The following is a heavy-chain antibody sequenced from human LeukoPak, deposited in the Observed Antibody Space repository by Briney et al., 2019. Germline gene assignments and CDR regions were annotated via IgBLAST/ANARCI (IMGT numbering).Heavy chain of an antibody. V-gene: IGHV1-18*01. CDR3: ARAGPVMYYYDSSGKNWFDP. CDR2: ISAYNGNT. D-gene: IGHD3-22*01. J-gene: IGHJ5*02. Sequence: ASVKVSCKASGYTFTSYGISWVRQAPGQGLEWMGWISAYNGNTNYAQKLQGRVTMTTDTSTSTAYMGLRSLRSDDTAVYYCARAGPVMYYYDSSGKNWFDPWGQGTLVTVSS. CDR1: GYTFTSYG.